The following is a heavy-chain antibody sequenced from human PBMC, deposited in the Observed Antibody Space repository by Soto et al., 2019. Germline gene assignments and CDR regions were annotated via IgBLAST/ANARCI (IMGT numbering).Heavy chain of an antibody. D-gene: IGHD6-13*01. CDR2: IYYSGST. V-gene: IGHV4-39*01. Sequence: SETLSLTCTVSGGSISSSSYYWGWIRQPPGKGLEWIGSIYYSGSTYYNPSLKSRVTISVDTSKNQFSLKLSSVTAADTAVYYCARQGYSSSPRGGHFDYWGQGTLVTVSS. CDR3: ARQGYSSSPRGGHFDY. J-gene: IGHJ4*02. CDR1: GGSISSSSYY.